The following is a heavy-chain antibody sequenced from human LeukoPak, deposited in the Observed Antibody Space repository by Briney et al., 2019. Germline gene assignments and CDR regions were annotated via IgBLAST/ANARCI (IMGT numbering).Heavy chain of an antibody. V-gene: IGHV5-51*07. Sequence: GESLKISCKGSGYSFPTYWIGWVHQMPGKGLEWMGIIYPGDSQTRYSPSFQGQVTISADKSISTAYLQWSSLKASDTAMYYCARLWGYYYYFDYWGQGTLVTVSS. CDR1: GYSFPTYW. CDR2: IYPGDSQT. J-gene: IGHJ4*02. D-gene: IGHD3-22*01. CDR3: ARLWGYYYYFDY.